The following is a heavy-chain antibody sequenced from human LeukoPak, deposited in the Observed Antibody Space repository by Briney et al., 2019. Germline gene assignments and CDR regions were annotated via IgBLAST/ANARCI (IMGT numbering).Heavy chain of an antibody. Sequence: GGSLRLPCAASGFTFSSYEMNWVRQAPGKGLEWVSYISSSASTIYYADSVKGRFTISRDNAKDSLYLQMNSLRAEDTAVYYCAELGITMIGGVWGKGTTVTISS. D-gene: IGHD3-10*02. CDR2: ISSSASTI. J-gene: IGHJ6*04. V-gene: IGHV3-48*03. CDR3: AELGITMIGGV. CDR1: GFTFSSYE.